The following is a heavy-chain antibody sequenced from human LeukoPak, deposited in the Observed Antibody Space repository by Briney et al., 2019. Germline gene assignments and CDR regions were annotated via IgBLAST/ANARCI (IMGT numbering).Heavy chain of an antibody. CDR2: ISTYNVHT. J-gene: IGHJ6*03. CDR3: ARDAIAAAGSRYYYYYMDV. D-gene: IGHD6-13*01. Sequence: ASVKVSCKASGYSFTRFGISWVRQAPGQGLEWMGWISTYNVHTNYTQKFQGRLTLTTDPSTSTAYMELRNLRSEDTAVYYCARDAIAAAGSRYYYYYMDVWGKGTTVTVSS. CDR1: GYSFTRFG. V-gene: IGHV1-18*01.